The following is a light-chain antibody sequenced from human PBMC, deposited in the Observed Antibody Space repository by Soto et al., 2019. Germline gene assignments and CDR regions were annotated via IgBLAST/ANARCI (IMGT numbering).Light chain of an antibody. J-gene: IGLJ1*01. CDR3: SSYTSSNTYV. Sequence: QCVLTQPPSVSRSPGQSVTISCTGTSSDVGSYNRVSWYQQPPGTAPKLMIYDVSNRPSGVPDRFPGSKSGNTASLTISGLQAEDEADYYCSSYTSSNTYVLGTGTKVTVL. V-gene: IGLV2-18*02. CDR2: DVS. CDR1: SSDVGSYNR.